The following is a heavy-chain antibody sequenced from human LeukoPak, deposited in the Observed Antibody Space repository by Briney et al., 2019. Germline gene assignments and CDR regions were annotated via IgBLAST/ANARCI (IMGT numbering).Heavy chain of an antibody. J-gene: IGHJ4*02. Sequence: ASVKVSCKASGYTFTRYYMHWVRQAPGQGLEWMGWINPNSGGTNYAQKFQGRVTMTRDTSISTAYMELSRLRSDDTAVYYCARSGGSGYYPYYFDYWGQGTLVTVSS. D-gene: IGHD3-3*01. CDR2: INPNSGGT. CDR1: GYTFTRYY. V-gene: IGHV1-2*02. CDR3: ARSGGSGYYPYYFDY.